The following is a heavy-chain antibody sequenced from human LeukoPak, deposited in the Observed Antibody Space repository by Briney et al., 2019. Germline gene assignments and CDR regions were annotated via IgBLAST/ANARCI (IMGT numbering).Heavy chain of an antibody. D-gene: IGHD6-6*01. V-gene: IGHV3-7*01. CDR1: GFTFSSYC. CDR3: ARDSPPARPYYYYYYMDV. Sequence: GSLRLSCAASGFTFSSYCMSWVRQAPGKGLEWVANIKQDGSEKYYVDSVKGRFTISRDNAKNSLYLQMNSLRAEDTAVYYCARDSPPARPYYYYYYMDVWGKGTTVTVSS. J-gene: IGHJ6*03. CDR2: IKQDGSEK.